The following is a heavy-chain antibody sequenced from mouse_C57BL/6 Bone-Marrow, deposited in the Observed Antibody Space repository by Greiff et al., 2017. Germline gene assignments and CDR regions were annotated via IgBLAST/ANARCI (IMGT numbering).Heavy chain of an antibody. D-gene: IGHD2-14*01. CDR3: ARMGGTPY. CDR1: GFTFSSYG. V-gene: IGHV5-6*01. CDR2: ISSGGSYT. J-gene: IGHJ3*01. Sequence: EVQLVESGGDLVKPGGSLKLSCAASGFTFSSYGMSWVRQTPDKRLEWVATISSGGSYTYYPDSVKGRFTISRDNAKNTLYLQMSSLKSEDTAMYYCARMGGTPYWGQGTLVTVSA.